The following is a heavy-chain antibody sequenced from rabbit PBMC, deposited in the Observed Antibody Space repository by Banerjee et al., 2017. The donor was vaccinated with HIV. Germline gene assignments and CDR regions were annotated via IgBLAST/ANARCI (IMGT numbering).Heavy chain of an antibody. Sequence: QSLEESGGDLVKPGASLTLTCTASGFSFSSSNYMCWVRQAPGKGLEWIACIYGGSSGSTYYASWAKGRFIMSKTSSTTVTLQMTSLTAADTATYFCASDPYTGTTYYFDLWGQGTLVTVS. CDR2: IYGGSSGST. J-gene: IGHJ4*01. V-gene: IGHV1S40*01. CDR3: ASDPYTGTTYYFDL. CDR1: GFSFSSSNY. D-gene: IGHD8-1*01.